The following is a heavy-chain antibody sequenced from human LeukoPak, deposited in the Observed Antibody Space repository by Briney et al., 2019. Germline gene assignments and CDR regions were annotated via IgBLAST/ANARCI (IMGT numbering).Heavy chain of an antibody. CDR1: GYTFTSYY. D-gene: IGHD3-3*01. CDR2: INPSGGST. V-gene: IGHV1-46*01. J-gene: IGHJ6*03. CDR3: ARAPSGSTYYDFWSGPLRGDYYYMDV. Sequence: ASVKVSCKASGYTFTSYYMHWVRQAPGQGLEWMGIINPSGGSTSYAQKFQGRVTMTRDMSTSTVYMELSSLRSEDTAVYYCARAPSGSTYYDFWSGPLRGDYYYMDVWGKGTTVTVSS.